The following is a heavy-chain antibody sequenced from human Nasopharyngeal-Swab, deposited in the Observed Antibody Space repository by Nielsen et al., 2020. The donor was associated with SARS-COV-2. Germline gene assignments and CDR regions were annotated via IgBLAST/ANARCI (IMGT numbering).Heavy chain of an antibody. J-gene: IGHJ4*02. CDR1: GFTFSNYA. V-gene: IGHV3-30-3*01. CDR2: ISYDGGNK. D-gene: IGHD1-26*01. Sequence: GGSLRLSCAASGFTFSNYAMHWVRQAPGKGLEWVSIISYDGGNKNYADSVKGRFTTSRDNSKNTLYLQRDSLRPEDTAVYYCKTEWELESIQHVEWGQGTLVTVSS. CDR3: KTEWELESIQHVE.